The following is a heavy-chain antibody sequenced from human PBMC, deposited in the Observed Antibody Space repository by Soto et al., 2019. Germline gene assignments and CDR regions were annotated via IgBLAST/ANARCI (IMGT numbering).Heavy chain of an antibody. CDR2: IKSKTDGGTT. Sequence: PGGSLRLSCAASGFTFSNAWMNWVRQAPGKGLEWVGRIKSKTDGGTTDYAAPVKGRFTISRDDSKNTLYLQMNSLKTEDTAVYYCTTDRASYYDSWSGPTNWGQGTLVTVSS. V-gene: IGHV3-15*07. CDR3: TTDRASYYDSWSGPTN. D-gene: IGHD3-3*01. CDR1: GFTFSNAW. J-gene: IGHJ4*02.